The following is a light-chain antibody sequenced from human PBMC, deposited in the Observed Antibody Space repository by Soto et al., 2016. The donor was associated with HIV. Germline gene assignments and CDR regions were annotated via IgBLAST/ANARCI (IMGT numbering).Light chain of an antibody. CDR1: QSLLHSNGYNY. J-gene: IGKJ2*01. Sequence: DIVMTQSPLSLPVTPGEPASISCRSSQSLLHSNGYNYLDWYLQKPGQSPQLLIYLGSNRASGVPDRFSGSGSGTDFTLKISRVEAEDVGVYFVVYGKVTEHVRYNVLGQG. CDR3: VYGKVTEHVRYNV. V-gene: IGKV2-28*01. CDR2: LGS.